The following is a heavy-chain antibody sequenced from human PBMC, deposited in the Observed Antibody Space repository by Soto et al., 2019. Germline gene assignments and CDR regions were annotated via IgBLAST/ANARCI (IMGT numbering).Heavy chain of an antibody. D-gene: IGHD2-2*01. CDR1: GYTFTSCG. J-gene: IGHJ6*02. CDR2: INPNSGGT. CDR3: ARGLGYCISTSCYASYGMDV. V-gene: IGHV1-2*04. Sequence: ASVKVSCKASGYTFTSCGISWVRQAPGQGLEWMGWINPNSGGTNYAQKFQGWVTMTRDTSISTAYMELSRLRSDDTAVYYCARGLGYCISTSCYASYGMDVWGQGTTVTVSS.